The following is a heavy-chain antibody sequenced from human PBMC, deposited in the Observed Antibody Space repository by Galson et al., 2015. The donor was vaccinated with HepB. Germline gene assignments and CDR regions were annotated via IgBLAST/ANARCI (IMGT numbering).Heavy chain of an antibody. CDR2: IIPIFGTA. CDR1: GGTFSSYA. V-gene: IGHV1-69*06. J-gene: IGHJ4*02. CDR3: ARGGEQWLLGGGYFDY. D-gene: IGHD6-19*01. Sequence: SVKVSCKASGGTFSSYAISWVRQAPGQGLEWMGGIIPIFGTANYAQKFQGRVTITADKSTSTAYMELSSLRSEDTAVYYCARGGEQWLLGGGYFDYWGQGTLVTVSS.